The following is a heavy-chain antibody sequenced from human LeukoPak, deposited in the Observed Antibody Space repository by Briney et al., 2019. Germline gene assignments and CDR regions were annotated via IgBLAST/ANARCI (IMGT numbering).Heavy chain of an antibody. CDR3: ARGLQGNYYDSSGYHYFDY. V-gene: IGHV3-48*03. D-gene: IGHD3-22*01. J-gene: IGHJ4*02. Sequence: GGSLRLSCAASGFTFSSYEMNWVRQAPGKGLEWVSYISGSGATIYYADSVKGRFTISRENAKNSLYLQMNSLRSEDTAVYYCARGLQGNYYDSSGYHYFDYWGQGTLVTVSS. CDR1: GFTFSSYE. CDR2: ISGSGATI.